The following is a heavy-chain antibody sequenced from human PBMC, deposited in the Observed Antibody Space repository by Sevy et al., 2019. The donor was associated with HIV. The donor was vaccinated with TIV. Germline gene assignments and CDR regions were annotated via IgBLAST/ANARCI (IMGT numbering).Heavy chain of an antibody. J-gene: IGHJ6*02. CDR2: INHSRST. D-gene: IGHD2-2*01. CDR3: ARGYCSSASCYGELISPARNYYYYGMDV. Sequence: SETLSLTCAVYGGSFSGYYWSWIRQPPGKGLQWIGEINHSRSTNYYPSLKSRVTISVDTSKNQFSLKLSSVTAADTAVYYCARGYCSSASCYGELISPARNYYYYGMDVWGQGTTVTVSS. V-gene: IGHV4-34*01. CDR1: GGSFSGYY.